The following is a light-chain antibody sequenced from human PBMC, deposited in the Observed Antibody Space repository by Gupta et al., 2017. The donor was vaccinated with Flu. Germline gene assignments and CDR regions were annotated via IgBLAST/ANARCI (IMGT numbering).Light chain of an antibody. J-gene: IGKJ2*01. CDR1: QTVAGSF. CDR3: QQYGSSPAFS. V-gene: IGKV3-20*01. Sequence: LSLSPGERATLSCRASQTVAGSFLAWYQQQPGQAPRLLIYGASTRAAGIPDRFSGSVSGTDFTLTISRREPEDFAVYYCQQYGSSPAFSFGQGTKLE. CDR2: GAS.